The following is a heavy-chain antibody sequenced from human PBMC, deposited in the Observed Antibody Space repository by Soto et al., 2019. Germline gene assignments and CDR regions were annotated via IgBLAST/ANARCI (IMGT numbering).Heavy chain of an antibody. CDR1: GYTFTGYY. CDR3: ARGRRRYCISTSCYASFDY. Sequence: ASVKVSCKASGYTFTGYYMHWVRQAPGQGLEWMGWINPNSGGTNYAQKFQGWVTMTRDTSISTAYMELSRLRSDDTAVYYCARGRRRYCISTSCYASFDYWGQGTLVTVSS. V-gene: IGHV1-2*04. D-gene: IGHD2-2*01. J-gene: IGHJ4*02. CDR2: INPNSGGT.